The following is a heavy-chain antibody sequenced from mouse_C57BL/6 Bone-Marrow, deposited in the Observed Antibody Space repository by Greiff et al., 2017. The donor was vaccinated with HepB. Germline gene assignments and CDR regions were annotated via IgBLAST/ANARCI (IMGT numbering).Heavy chain of an antibody. J-gene: IGHJ1*03. CDR1: GFTFSSYA. CDR2: ISDGGSYT. CDR3: ARDDWGYFDV. Sequence: EVQRVESGGGLVKPGGSLKLSCAASGFTFSSYAMSWVRQTPEKRLEWVATISDGGSYTYYPDNVKGRFTISRDNAKNNLYLQMSHLKSEDTAMYYCARDDWGYFDVWGTGTTVTVSS. D-gene: IGHD2-4*01. V-gene: IGHV5-4*01.